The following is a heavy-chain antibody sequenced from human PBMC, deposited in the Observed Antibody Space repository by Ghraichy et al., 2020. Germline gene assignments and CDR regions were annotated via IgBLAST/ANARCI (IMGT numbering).Heavy chain of an antibody. D-gene: IGHD3-9*01. CDR2: ISGYNGNT. Sequence: GGSLRLSCKASGYTFSSYGIRWVRQAPGHGLEWMGVISGYNGNTKYAQKFQGRVTMTTDTSTSTAYMELRGLTSDDTAVYFCARGAMTGYFDSWGQGTLVTVSS. CDR3: ARGAMTGYFDS. J-gene: IGHJ4*02. V-gene: IGHV1-18*01. CDR1: GYTFSSYG.